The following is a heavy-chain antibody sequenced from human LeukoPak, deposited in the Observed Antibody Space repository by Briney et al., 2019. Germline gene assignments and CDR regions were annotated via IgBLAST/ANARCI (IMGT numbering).Heavy chain of an antibody. Sequence: ASVKVSCKASGGTFTSYYMHWVRQAPGQGLEWMGIINPSGGSTSYAQKFQGRVTMTRDMSTSTVYMELSSLRSEDTAVYYCARAPWRYDSSGYYYFDYWGQGTLVTVSS. CDR2: INPSGGST. J-gene: IGHJ4*02. CDR1: GGTFTSYY. V-gene: IGHV1-46*01. D-gene: IGHD3-22*01. CDR3: ARAPWRYDSSGYYYFDY.